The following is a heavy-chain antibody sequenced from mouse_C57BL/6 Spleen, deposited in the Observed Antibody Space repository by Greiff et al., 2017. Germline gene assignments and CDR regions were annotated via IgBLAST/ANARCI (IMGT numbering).Heavy chain of an antibody. CDR2: ISDGGGYT. V-gene: IGHV5-4*01. Sequence: EVKLVESGGGLVKPGGSLKLSCAASGFTFSSYAMSWVRQTPEKRLEWVATISDGGGYTYYPDNVKGRFTISRDNAKNNLYLQMSHLKSEDTAMYYCARDRYSNYVGWYFDVWGTGTTVTVSS. CDR3: ARDRYSNYVGWYFDV. D-gene: IGHD2-5*01. J-gene: IGHJ1*03. CDR1: GFTFSSYA.